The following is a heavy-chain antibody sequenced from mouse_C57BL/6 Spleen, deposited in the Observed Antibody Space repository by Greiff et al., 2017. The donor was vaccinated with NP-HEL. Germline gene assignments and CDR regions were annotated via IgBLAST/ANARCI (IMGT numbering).Heavy chain of an antibody. CDR1: GYTFTSYW. CDR2: INPSNGGT. D-gene: IGHD2-3*01. J-gene: IGHJ3*01. CDR3: ARSGYDDYPTWFAY. Sequence: QVQLQQPGTELVKPGASVKLSCKASGYTFTSYWMHWVKQRPGQGLEWIGNINPSNGGTNYNEKFKSKATLTVDKSSSTAYMQLSRLTSEVSAVYYCARSGYDDYPTWFAYWGQGTLVTVSA. V-gene: IGHV1-53*01.